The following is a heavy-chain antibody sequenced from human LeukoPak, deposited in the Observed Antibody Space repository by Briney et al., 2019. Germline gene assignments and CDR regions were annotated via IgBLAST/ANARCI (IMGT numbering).Heavy chain of an antibody. Sequence: SSETLSLTCTVSGGSISSSSYSWGWIRQPPGKGLEWIGSIYYSGSTYYNPSLKSRVTISVDTSKNQFSLKLSSVTAADTAVYYCARHPLRSTVTPFYYYYGMDVWGQGTTVTVSS. D-gene: IGHD4-17*01. CDR3: ARHPLRSTVTPFYYYYGMDV. V-gene: IGHV4-39*01. CDR1: GGSISSSSYS. CDR2: IYYSGST. J-gene: IGHJ6*02.